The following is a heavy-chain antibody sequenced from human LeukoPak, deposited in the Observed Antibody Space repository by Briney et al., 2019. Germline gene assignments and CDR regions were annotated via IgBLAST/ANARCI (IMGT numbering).Heavy chain of an antibody. CDR2: LNPKSGDT. Sequence: ASVKVSCKASGYTFTGYYMHWVRQAPGQGLEWMGWLNPKSGDTNYAQNFQGRVTMTRDMSISTAYMELSRLRSDDTAVYYCARDRSGDLAVAGNFDYWGQGTLVTVSS. CDR3: ARDRSGDLAVAGNFDY. D-gene: IGHD3-16*01. J-gene: IGHJ4*02. CDR1: GYTFTGYY. V-gene: IGHV1-2*02.